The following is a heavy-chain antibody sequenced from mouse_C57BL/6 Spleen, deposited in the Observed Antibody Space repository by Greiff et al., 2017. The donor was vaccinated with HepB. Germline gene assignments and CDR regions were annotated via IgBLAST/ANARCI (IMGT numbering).Heavy chain of an antibody. Sequence: QVQLQQPGAELVRPGSSVKLSCKASGYTFTSYWMDWVTQRPGQGLEWIGNIYPSDSETPYNQKFKDKATLTVDKSSSTAYMQLSSLTSEDSAVYYCARRGVTGFDYWGQGTTLTVAS. CDR1: GYTFTSYW. D-gene: IGHD2-2*01. CDR2: IYPSDSET. CDR3: ARRGVTGFDY. J-gene: IGHJ2*01. V-gene: IGHV1-61*01.